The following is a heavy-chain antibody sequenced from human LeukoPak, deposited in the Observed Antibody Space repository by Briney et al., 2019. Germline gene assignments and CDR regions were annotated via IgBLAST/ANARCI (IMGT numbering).Heavy chain of an antibody. CDR2: IYYSGST. J-gene: IGHJ5*02. CDR3: ARTPHFYDSGSYYNGNWFDP. D-gene: IGHD3-10*01. Sequence: SETLSLTCAVSGGSISSSGYYWAWIRQPPGKGLECIGSIYYSGSTNYFPSLKSRIIISLDTSKNQFSLKLSSVTAADTAVYYCARTPHFYDSGSYYNGNWFDPWGQGTLVIVSS. V-gene: IGHV4-39*07. CDR1: GGSISSSGYY.